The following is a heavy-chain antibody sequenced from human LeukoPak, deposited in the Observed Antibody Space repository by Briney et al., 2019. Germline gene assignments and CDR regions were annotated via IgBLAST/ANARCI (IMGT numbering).Heavy chain of an antibody. D-gene: IGHD2-2*01. Sequence: ASVKVSCKASGYTLTSYDINWVRQATGQGLEWMGWMNPNSGNTGYAQKFQGRVTMTRDTSISTAYMELSRLRSDDTAVYYCARCSSTSCYYLANNWFDPWGQGTLVTVSS. CDR2: MNPNSGNT. V-gene: IGHV1-8*01. J-gene: IGHJ5*02. CDR1: GYTLTSYD. CDR3: ARCSSTSCYYLANNWFDP.